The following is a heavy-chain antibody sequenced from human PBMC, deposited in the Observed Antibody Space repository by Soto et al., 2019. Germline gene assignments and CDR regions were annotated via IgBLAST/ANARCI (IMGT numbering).Heavy chain of an antibody. Sequence: EVQLVESGGGLVQPGGSLNLSCEASGFTFSGSAIHWVRQPSGKGLEWVGRIRSKANSYATAYAASVKGRFTISRDDSKNTAYLQMNSLKTEDTEVYYCTGGAFDIWGQGTMVTVSS. CDR1: GFTFSGSA. V-gene: IGHV3-73*01. D-gene: IGHD3-16*01. CDR2: IRSKANSYAT. CDR3: TGGAFDI. J-gene: IGHJ3*02.